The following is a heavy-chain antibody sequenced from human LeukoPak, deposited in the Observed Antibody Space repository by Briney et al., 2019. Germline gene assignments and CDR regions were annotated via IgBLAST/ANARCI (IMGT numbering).Heavy chain of an antibody. CDR3: ARDRPNCSSTSCYRYYFMDV. CDR1: GFTFSNYI. Sequence: PGGSLRLSCAASGFTFSNYIMHWVRQAPGKGLEWVAVISFDGTNKIYADSVKGQFTISRDNSKNTLYLQMNSLRDEDTAVYYCARDRPNCSSTSCYRYYFMDVWGKGTTVTVSS. CDR2: ISFDGTNK. J-gene: IGHJ6*03. V-gene: IGHV3-30-3*01. D-gene: IGHD2-2*02.